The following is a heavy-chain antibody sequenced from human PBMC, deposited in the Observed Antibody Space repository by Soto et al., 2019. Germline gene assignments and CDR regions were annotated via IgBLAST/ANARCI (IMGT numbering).Heavy chain of an antibody. J-gene: IGHJ3*02. CDR1: GYTFTSYG. CDR3: ARDGSIFGVVDAFDI. Sequence: VASGKVSCKASGYTFTSYGISWVRQAPGQGLEWMGWISAYNGNTNYAQKLQGRVTMTTDTSTSTAYMELRSLRSDDTAVYYCARDGSIFGVVDAFDIWGQGTMVTVSS. V-gene: IGHV1-18*01. D-gene: IGHD3-3*01. CDR2: ISAYNGNT.